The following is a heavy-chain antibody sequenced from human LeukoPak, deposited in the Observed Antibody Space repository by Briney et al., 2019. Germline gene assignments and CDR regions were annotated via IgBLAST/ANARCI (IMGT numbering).Heavy chain of an antibody. D-gene: IGHD3-3*01. CDR2: ISSTSSNI. CDR1: GFTFSTYS. CDR3: ARVEYYDFGSVLNYFDY. V-gene: IGHV3-21*01. J-gene: IGHJ4*02. Sequence: PGGSLRLSCAASGFTFSTYSMNWVRQAPGKGLEWVSSISSTSSNIHYADSVKGRFTISRDNAKNSLYLEMNRLISDDTAVYYCARVEYYDFGSVLNYFDYWGRGTLVTVSS.